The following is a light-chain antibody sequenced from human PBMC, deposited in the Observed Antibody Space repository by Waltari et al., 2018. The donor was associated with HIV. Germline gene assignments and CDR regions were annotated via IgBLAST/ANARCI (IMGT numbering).Light chain of an antibody. V-gene: IGKV1-39*01. J-gene: IGKJ3*01. CDR3: QQSFSGFS. Sequence: IQLTQSPSSLSAYLADNVTITYRPSHNISGFLNWFQQKPGKAPKLLVFATSSLQSGVPSRFKGSASGMDFSLTINSLHPEDFATYYCQQSFSGFSFGPGTSVD. CDR2: ATS. CDR1: HNISGF.